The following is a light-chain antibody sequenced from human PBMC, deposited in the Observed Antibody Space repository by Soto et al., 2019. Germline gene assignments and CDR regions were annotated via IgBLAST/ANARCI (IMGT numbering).Light chain of an antibody. CDR1: QSISRW. CDR3: QQYKSYRT. V-gene: IGKV1-5*01. Sequence: DIQMTQSPSTLSASVGDRVTITCRASQSISRWLAWYQQKPGRAPKLLIYDASSLDGGVPSRFSGSGSGTEFTITISRLQADAFATYYCQQYKSYRTFGQGTKVEIK. CDR2: DAS. J-gene: IGKJ1*01.